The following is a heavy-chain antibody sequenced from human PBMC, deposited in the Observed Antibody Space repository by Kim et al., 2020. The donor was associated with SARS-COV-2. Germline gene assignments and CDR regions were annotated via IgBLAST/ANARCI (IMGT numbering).Heavy chain of an antibody. D-gene: IGHD3-10*01. Sequence: SETLSLTCTVSGGSISSYYWSWIRQPPGKGLEWIGYIYYSGSTNYNPSLKSRVTISVDTSKNQFSLKLSSVTAADTAVYYCASLSNYYGSGSYLGYGMDVWGQGTTVTVSS. V-gene: IGHV4-59*01. CDR1: GGSISSYY. CDR3: ASLSNYYGSGSYLGYGMDV. J-gene: IGHJ6*02. CDR2: IYYSGST.